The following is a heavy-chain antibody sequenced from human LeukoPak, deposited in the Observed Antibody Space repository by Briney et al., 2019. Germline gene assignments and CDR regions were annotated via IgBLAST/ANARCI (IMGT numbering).Heavy chain of an antibody. J-gene: IGHJ5*02. CDR2: IIPILGIA. Sequence: ASVKVSCKASGGTFSSYAISWVRQAPGQGLEWMGRIIPILGIANYAQKFQGRVTITADKSTSTAYMELRSLRSDDTAVYYCARDPVAGTLDWFDPWGQGTLVTVSS. CDR1: GGTFSSYA. CDR3: ARDPVAGTLDWFDP. V-gene: IGHV1-69*04. D-gene: IGHD6-19*01.